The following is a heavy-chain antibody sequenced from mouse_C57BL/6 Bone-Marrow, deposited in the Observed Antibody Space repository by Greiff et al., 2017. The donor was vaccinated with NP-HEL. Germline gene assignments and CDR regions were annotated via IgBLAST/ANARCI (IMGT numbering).Heavy chain of an antibody. CDR3: AIDRADYYYYGRDYYAMDY. CDR2: IHPYNGDT. J-gene: IGHJ4*01. CDR1: GYTFTSYW. V-gene: IGHV1-74*01. D-gene: IGHD1-1*01. Sequence: VQLQQPGAELVKPGASVKVSCKASGYTFTSYWMHWVKQRPGQGLEWIGRIHPYNGDTNYNQKFKGKATLTVDKSSSTAYMQLSSLTSEDSAVFYCAIDRADYYYYGRDYYAMDYWGQGTSVTVSS.